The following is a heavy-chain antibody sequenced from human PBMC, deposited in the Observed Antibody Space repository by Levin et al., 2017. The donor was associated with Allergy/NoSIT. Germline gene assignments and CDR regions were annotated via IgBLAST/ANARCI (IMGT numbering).Heavy chain of an antibody. CDR1: GGTFSSYA. Sequence: GASVKVSCKASGGTFSSYAISWVRQAPGQGLEWMGGIIPIFGTANYAQKFQGRVTITADKSTSTAYMELSSLRSEDTAVYYCARVGAPKQWLENYWGQGTLVTVSS. J-gene: IGHJ4*02. D-gene: IGHD6-19*01. CDR3: ARVGAPKQWLENY. CDR2: IIPIFGTA. V-gene: IGHV1-69*06.